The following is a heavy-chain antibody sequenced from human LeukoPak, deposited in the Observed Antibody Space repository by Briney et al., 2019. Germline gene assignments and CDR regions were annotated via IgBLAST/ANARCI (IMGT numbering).Heavy chain of an antibody. Sequence: GGSLRLSCTTSGFSFSFYGIHWVRQAPGKGLAWVAFIRYDSRIIHYADSVKGRFTISRDNSKNTVFLQMNSLKIEDTAVYYCAKNDYRTDSDFYYMDFWGKGTKVTVSS. CDR3: AKNDYRTDSDFYYMDF. CDR1: GFSFSFYG. D-gene: IGHD3/OR15-3a*01. CDR2: IRYDSRII. V-gene: IGHV3-30*02. J-gene: IGHJ6*03.